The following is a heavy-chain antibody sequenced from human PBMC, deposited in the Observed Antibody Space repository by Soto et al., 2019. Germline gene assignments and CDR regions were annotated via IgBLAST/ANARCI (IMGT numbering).Heavy chain of an antibody. Sequence: EVQLLESGGGLVQPGGSLRLSCAASGFTFSSYAMSWVRQAPGKGLEWVSAISGSGGSTYYADSVKGRFTISRDNSKNTLYLQMNSLRAEDTAVYYCARDVSTTRYVPNWFDPWGQGTLVTVSS. CDR2: ISGSGGST. D-gene: IGHD3-16*02. CDR1: GFTFSSYA. CDR3: ARDVSTTRYVPNWFDP. V-gene: IGHV3-23*01. J-gene: IGHJ5*02.